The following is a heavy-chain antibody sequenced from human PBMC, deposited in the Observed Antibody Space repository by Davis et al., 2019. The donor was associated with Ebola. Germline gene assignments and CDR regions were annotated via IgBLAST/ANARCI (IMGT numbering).Heavy chain of an antibody. CDR2: IYPDDSDT. CDR1: GYRFTSYW. V-gene: IGHV5-51*01. CDR3: ARGTSLARNFDY. J-gene: IGHJ4*02. D-gene: IGHD3-3*02. Sequence: GESLKISCKGSGYRFTSYWIGWVRQMPGKGLEWMGIIYPDDSDTRYSPSFQGQVTISADESISTAYLQCSSLKASDTAMYYCARGTSLARNFDYWGQGTLVTVSS.